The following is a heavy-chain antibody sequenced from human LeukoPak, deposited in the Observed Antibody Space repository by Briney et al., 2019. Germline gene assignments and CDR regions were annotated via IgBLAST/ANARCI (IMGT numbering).Heavy chain of an antibody. D-gene: IGHD1-26*01. CDR1: GFTFSRYW. CDR2: INSDGSNT. CDR3: ARETYSGSSFDY. J-gene: IGHJ4*02. Sequence: PGGSLRLSCAASGFTFSRYWMHWVRQAPGKGLVWVSRINSDGSNTNYADSVKGRFTISRDNAKNTLYLQMNSLRAEDTAVYYCARETYSGSSFDYWGQGTLVTVSS. V-gene: IGHV3-74*01.